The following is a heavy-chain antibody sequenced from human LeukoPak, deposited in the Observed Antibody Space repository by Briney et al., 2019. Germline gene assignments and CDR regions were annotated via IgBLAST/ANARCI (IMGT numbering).Heavy chain of an antibody. CDR3: ARDLGYYFDC. CDR2: ISSSSTTI. CDR1: GFAFNTYS. Sequence: PGGSLRLSCAASGFAFNTYSMNWLRQAPGKGLEWVSFISSSSTTIYYTDSVKGRFTISRDNAQNSLYLQMNSLRAEDTAVYYCARDLGYYFDCWGQGTPVTVSS. V-gene: IGHV3-48*01. J-gene: IGHJ4*02.